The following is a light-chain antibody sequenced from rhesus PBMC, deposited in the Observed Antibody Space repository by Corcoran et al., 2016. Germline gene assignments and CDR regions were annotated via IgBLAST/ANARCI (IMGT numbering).Light chain of an antibody. Sequence: DIQMTQSPTSLSASVGDRVTITCRASQGISTWLAWYQLKPGKVPKLLIYKASSLESGVPSRFGGSGAGTDFTLPISSLQPEDFATYYCQQCNSPPWTFGQGTKVEIK. CDR3: QQCNSPPWT. CDR2: KAS. CDR1: QGISTW. V-gene: IGKV1-21*01. J-gene: IGKJ1*01.